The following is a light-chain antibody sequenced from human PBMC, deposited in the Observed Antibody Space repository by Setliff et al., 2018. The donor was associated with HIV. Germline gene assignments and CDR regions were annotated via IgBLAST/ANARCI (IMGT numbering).Light chain of an antibody. CDR1: SSDVSAYKY. J-gene: IGLJ1*01. CDR2: EVT. CDR3: SSYTSSYTYV. V-gene: IGLV2-14*01. Sequence: LAQPASVSGSPGQSITISCTGTSSDVSAYKYVSWYQQHPGKAPKLMIYEVTNRPSGVSNRFSGSKSGNTASLTISGLQAEDEADYYCSSYTSSYTYVFGTGTKVTVL.